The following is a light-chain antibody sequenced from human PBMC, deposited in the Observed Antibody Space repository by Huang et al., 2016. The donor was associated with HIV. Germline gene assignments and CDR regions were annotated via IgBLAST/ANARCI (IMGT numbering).Light chain of an antibody. Sequence: DIVMTQSPLSLPVTPGEPASISCRSSQSLLHSNGYNYLDWYLQKPGQSQQLLIYVCSNRASGVPDRFSGSGSGTDFTLKISRVEAEDVGVYYCMQALQPPPTFGQGTKVEIK. J-gene: IGKJ1*01. V-gene: IGKV2-28*01. CDR3: MQALQPPPT. CDR2: VCS. CDR1: QSLLHSNGYNY.